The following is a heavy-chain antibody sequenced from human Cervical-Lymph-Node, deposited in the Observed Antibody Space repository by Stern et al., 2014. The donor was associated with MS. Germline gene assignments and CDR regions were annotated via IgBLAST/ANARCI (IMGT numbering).Heavy chain of an antibody. Sequence: QVQLVQSGAEVKKPGASVKVSCKASGYTFTSYSMHWVRQAPGQGLEWLGMIDPSGGKTAYAQKFQGRITMTRDTSTSTGYMELISLRSEDTAVYFCARGLMISGVITMGWFDPWGQGILVTVSS. V-gene: IGHV1-46*01. J-gene: IGHJ5*02. D-gene: IGHD3-3*01. CDR3: ARGLMISGVITMGWFDP. CDR2: IDPSGGKT. CDR1: GYTFTSYS.